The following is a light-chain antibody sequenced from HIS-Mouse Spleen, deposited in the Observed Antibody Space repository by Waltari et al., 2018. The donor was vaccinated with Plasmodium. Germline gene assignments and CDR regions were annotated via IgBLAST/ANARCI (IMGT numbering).Light chain of an antibody. CDR2: KDS. CDR3: YSTDSSGDHGV. Sequence: SYELTQPSSVSVSPGQTARITCSGDVLAKKYARWFQQKPGQAPVRVIYKDSERPSGITERCSGSSSGTTVTLTISGAHVEEEADYYCYSTDSSGDHGVFGGETKLTVL. J-gene: IGLJ3*02. V-gene: IGLV3-27*01. CDR1: VLAKKY.